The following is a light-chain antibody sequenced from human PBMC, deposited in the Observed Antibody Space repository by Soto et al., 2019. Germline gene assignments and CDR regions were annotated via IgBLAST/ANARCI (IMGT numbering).Light chain of an antibody. V-gene: IGKV3-11*01. CDR2: EAS. CDR3: QQRSNWPRT. J-gene: IGKJ1*01. Sequence: EIVLTQSPATLSVSPGERATLSCRASQSVSSYFAWYQQKPGQAPRLLIYEASNRATGIPARFSGSGSGTDFTLTISSLEPEDFAVYYCQQRSNWPRTFGQGTKWIS. CDR1: QSVSSY.